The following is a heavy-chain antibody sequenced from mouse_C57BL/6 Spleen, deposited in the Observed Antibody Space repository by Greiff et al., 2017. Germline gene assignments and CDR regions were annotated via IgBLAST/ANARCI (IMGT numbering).Heavy chain of an antibody. V-gene: IGHV1-49*01. CDR3: AYSNYPYYAMDY. CDR2: FTMYSDAT. J-gene: IGHJ4*01. CDR1: YFAFMASA. Sequence: LQESGAELVRPGSSVKLSCKASYFAFMASAMHWVKQRPGHGLEWIGSFTMYSDATEYSEHFKGKATLTANTSSSTAYMELSSLTSEDSAVYYCAYSNYPYYAMDYWGQGTSVTVSS. D-gene: IGHD2-5*01.